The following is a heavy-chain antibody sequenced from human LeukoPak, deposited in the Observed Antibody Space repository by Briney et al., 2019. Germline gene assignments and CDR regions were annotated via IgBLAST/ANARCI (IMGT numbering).Heavy chain of an antibody. J-gene: IGHJ3*02. Sequence: GESLKISCKGSGYSFTSYWIGWVRQMPGKGLEWMGIIYPGDSDIRYSPSFQSQVTISADKSISTAYLQWSSLKASDTAMYYCARPTYSGSREGAFDIWGQGTMVTVSS. CDR1: GYSFTSYW. CDR3: ARPTYSGSREGAFDI. CDR2: IYPGDSDI. D-gene: IGHD1-26*01. V-gene: IGHV5-51*01.